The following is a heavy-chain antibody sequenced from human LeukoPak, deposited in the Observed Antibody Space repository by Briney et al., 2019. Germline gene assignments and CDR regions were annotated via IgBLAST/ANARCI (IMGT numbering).Heavy chain of an antibody. CDR3: ARAVHDYYDSSGYPPSFDY. D-gene: IGHD3-22*01. J-gene: IGHJ4*02. CDR1: GGSISSYY. V-gene: IGHV4-59*01. CDR2: IYYSGST. Sequence: SETLSLTCTVSGGSISSYYWSWIRQPPGKGLEWIGYIYYSGSTNYNPSLKSRVTISVDTSRNQFSLKLSSVTAADTAVYYCARAVHDYYDSSGYPPSFDYWGQGTLVTVSS.